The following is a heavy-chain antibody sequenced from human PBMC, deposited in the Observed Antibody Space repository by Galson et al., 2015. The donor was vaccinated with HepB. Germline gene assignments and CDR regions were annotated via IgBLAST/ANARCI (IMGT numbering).Heavy chain of an antibody. CDR2: ISSSSSTI. CDR1: GFTFSSYS. CDR3: ARIPAAIPDDAFDI. V-gene: IGHV3-48*01. Sequence: SLRLSCAASGFTFSSYSMNWVRQAPGKGLEWVSYISSSSSTIYYADSVKGRFTISRDNAKNSLYLRMNSLRAEDTAVYYCARIPAAIPDDAFDIWGQGTMVTVSS. D-gene: IGHD2-2*02. J-gene: IGHJ3*02.